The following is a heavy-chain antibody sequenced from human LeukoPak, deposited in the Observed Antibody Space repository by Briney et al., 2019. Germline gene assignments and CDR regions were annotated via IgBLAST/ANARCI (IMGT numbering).Heavy chain of an antibody. Sequence: GGSLRLSCAASGFTFSSYWMHWVRRAPGKGLVWVSRINSDGSSTSYADSVKGRFTISRDNAKNSLYLQMNSLRAEDTAVYYCARDLEEYCSGGSCSLFDYWGQGTLVTVSS. CDR1: GFTFSSYW. V-gene: IGHV3-74*01. CDR2: INSDGSST. J-gene: IGHJ4*02. D-gene: IGHD2-15*01. CDR3: ARDLEEYCSGGSCSLFDY.